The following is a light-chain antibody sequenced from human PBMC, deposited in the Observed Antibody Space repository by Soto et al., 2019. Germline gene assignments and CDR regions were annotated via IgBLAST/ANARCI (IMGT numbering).Light chain of an antibody. CDR2: GAS. CDR3: QQYNNWPGT. Sequence: EIVMTQSPATLSVSPGERATLSCRASQSVSSNLAWYQQKPGQAPRLLIYGASTRATVIPARFSGSGSGTEFTLTISSLQSEDFAVYYCQQYNNWPGTFGGGTKVEIK. V-gene: IGKV3-15*01. J-gene: IGKJ4*01. CDR1: QSVSSN.